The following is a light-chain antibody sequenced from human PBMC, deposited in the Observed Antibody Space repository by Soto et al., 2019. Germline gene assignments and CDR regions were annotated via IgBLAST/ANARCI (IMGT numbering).Light chain of an antibody. J-gene: IGLJ1*01. CDR2: EVS. CDR3: TAYTGSSTYD. Sequence: QSVLTQPPSVSGSPGQSVAISCTGTSSDVGSYNRVSWYQQPPGAAPKLMIYEVSNRPSGVPDRFSGSKSGNTASLTISGLQAQDEADYYCTAYTGSSTYDFGTGTKVTVL. V-gene: IGLV2-18*02. CDR1: SSDVGSYNR.